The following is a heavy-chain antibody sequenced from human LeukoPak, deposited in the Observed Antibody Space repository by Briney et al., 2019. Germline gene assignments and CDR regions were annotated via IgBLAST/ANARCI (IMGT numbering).Heavy chain of an antibody. D-gene: IGHD5-24*01. V-gene: IGHV4-39*01. J-gene: IGHJ4*02. Sequence: PSETLSLTCTVSGGSISSYYWGWIRQPPGKGLEWIGSIYYSGSAYYNPSLKSRVTISVDTSKNQFSLKLSSVTAADTAVYYCARSGRDGYNYRNYFDYWGQGTLVTVSS. CDR1: GGSISSYY. CDR2: IYYSGSA. CDR3: ARSGRDGYNYRNYFDY.